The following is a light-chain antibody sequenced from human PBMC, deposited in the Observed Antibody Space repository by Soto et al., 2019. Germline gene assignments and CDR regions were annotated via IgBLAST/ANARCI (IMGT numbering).Light chain of an antibody. Sequence: QSALTQPASVSGSPGQSITISCTGSSSDVGGHNFVSWYQQHPGKAPKLMIYDVTNRPSGVSDRFSGSKSGNTASLTISGLQAEDEDDYYCSSYSSYDTLVFGGGTKLTVL. CDR3: SSYSSYDTLV. CDR1: SSDVGGHNF. V-gene: IGLV2-14*03. CDR2: DVT. J-gene: IGLJ2*01.